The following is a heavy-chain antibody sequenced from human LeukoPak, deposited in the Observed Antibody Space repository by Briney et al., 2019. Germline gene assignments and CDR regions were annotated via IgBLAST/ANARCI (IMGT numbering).Heavy chain of an antibody. J-gene: IGHJ4*02. CDR1: GASISRYY. D-gene: IGHD5-18*01. CDR3: AKNRYSLNN. Sequence: TSETLSLTCTVSGASISRYYWSWIRRPPGKGLEWIGHIYYSGSPNYNPSLKSRVTISVDTSKNQFSLKLSSLTAADTGVYYCAKNRYSLNNWGQGTLVTVSS. V-gene: IGHV4-59*01. CDR2: IYYSGSP.